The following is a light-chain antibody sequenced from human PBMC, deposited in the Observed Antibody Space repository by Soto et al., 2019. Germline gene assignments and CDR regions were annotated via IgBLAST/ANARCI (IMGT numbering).Light chain of an antibody. Sequence: DIQMTQSPSSLSASVGDRVTITCRASQTISTYLNWYQQKPGKAPKLLIHAASSLQSGVPSRFSASGLGTEFTLTISSLQSEDFATYYCQQYNGYSWTFGQGTKVDI. CDR3: QQYNGYSWT. J-gene: IGKJ1*01. CDR2: AAS. V-gene: IGKV1-39*01. CDR1: QTISTY.